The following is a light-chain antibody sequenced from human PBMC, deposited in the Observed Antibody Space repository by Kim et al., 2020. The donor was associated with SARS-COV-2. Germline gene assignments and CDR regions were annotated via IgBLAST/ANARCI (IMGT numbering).Light chain of an antibody. J-gene: IGKJ2*01. CDR3: HQYNSWPYT. Sequence: VMTQSPATLSVSPGEGATLSCRASQSVSSNLAWYQQKPGQGPRLLIYRASTRATGMPARFSGSGSETEYTLTISSLQSEDFAVYYCHQYNSWPYTFGQGTKLENK. V-gene: IGKV3-15*01. CDR2: RAS. CDR1: QSVSSN.